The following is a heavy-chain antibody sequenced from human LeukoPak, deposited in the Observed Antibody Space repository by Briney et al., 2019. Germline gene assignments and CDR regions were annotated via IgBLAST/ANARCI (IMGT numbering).Heavy chain of an antibody. D-gene: IGHD4-17*01. J-gene: IGHJ4*02. CDR3: ARQDRTTVTTFDY. Sequence: EXLSLTCTVSSDSISGYYWSWIRQPAGKGLEWIGRIYTSGITNYNTSLTRRVTMSVDTSKNQFSLKLSSVTAADTAIYYCARQDRTTVTTFDYWGQGTLVTVSS. V-gene: IGHV4-4*07. CDR1: SDSISGYY. CDR2: IYTSGIT.